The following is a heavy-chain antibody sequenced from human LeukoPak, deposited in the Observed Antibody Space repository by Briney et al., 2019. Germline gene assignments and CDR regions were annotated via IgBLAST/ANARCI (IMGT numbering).Heavy chain of an antibody. V-gene: IGHV7-4-1*02. CDR1: GYTFTSYG. J-gene: IGHJ6*03. Sequence: ASVKVSCKASGYTFTSYGINWVRQAPGQGLEWMGWINTNTGNPTYAQGFTGRFVFSLETSVSTAYLQISSLKAEDTAVYYCARGRGSSARLGYSYYYIDVWGKGTTVTISS. CDR3: ARGRGSSARLGYSYYYIDV. D-gene: IGHD1-26*01. CDR2: INTNTGNP.